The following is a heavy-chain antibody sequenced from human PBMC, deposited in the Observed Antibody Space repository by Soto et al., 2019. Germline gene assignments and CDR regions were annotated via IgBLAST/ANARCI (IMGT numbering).Heavy chain of an antibody. V-gene: IGHV2-5*02. Sequence: QITLKESGPTLVKPTQTLTLTCTFSGFSLSTSGVGVGWIRQPPGKALEWLALIYWDDDKRYSPSLQSRITINKETSKNQVVLTMTNMEPVDTATYYCAHSGYYDSSGYYFSPFDFWGQGTLVTVSS. CDR2: IYWDDDK. CDR3: AHSGYYDSSGYYFSPFDF. J-gene: IGHJ4*02. CDR1: GFSLSTSGVG. D-gene: IGHD3-22*01.